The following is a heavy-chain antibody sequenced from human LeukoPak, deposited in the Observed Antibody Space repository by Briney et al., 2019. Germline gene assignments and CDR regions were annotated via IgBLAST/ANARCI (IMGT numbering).Heavy chain of an antibody. V-gene: IGHV1-8*01. CDR3: ARGDYDSSGYYPYYYYYYGMDV. CDR2: MNPNSGNT. CDR1: GYTFTSYD. D-gene: IGHD3-22*01. J-gene: IGHJ6*02. Sequence: ASVKVSCKASGYTFTSYDINWVRQATGQGLEWMGWMNPNSGNTGYAQKFQGRVTMTRNTSISTAYTELSSLRSEDTAVYYCARGDYDSSGYYPYYYYYYGMDVWGQGTTVTVSS.